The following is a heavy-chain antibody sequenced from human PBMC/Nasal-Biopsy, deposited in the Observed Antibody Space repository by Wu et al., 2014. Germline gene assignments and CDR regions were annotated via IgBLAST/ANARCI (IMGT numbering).Heavy chain of an antibody. CDR3: AKDRYCTDGSCYSVRLDP. Sequence: CAASGFYINTYWMSWVRQAPGRGLEWVANIKEDGSEEYYVDSVKGRFTISRDNARNSLYLQLNSLTADDTAIYYCAKDRYCTDGSCYSVRLDPWGQGTLVTVSS. V-gene: IGHV3-7*01. J-gene: IGHJ5*02. CDR2: IKEDGSEE. D-gene: IGHD2-15*01. CDR1: GFYINTYW.